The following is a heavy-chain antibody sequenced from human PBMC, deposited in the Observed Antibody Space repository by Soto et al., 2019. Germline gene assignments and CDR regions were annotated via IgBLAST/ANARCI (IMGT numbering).Heavy chain of an antibody. CDR3: ARDSLTTTGFDY. D-gene: IGHD1-1*01. CDR1: GVSISSYY. J-gene: IGHJ4*02. CDR2: IHYTGTS. Sequence: SETLSLTCTVSGVSISSYYWSWIRQPPGKGLEWIGYIHYTGTSNYNPSLRSRVTISVDTSKNQFSLKLSSVTAADTAVYYCARDSLTTTGFDYWGQGTLVTVSS. V-gene: IGHV4-59*01.